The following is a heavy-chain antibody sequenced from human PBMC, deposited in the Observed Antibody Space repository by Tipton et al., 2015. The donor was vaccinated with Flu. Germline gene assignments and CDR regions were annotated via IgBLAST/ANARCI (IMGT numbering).Heavy chain of an antibody. J-gene: IGHJ4*02. V-gene: IGHV4-38-2*01. CDR2: IYHSGST. Sequence: TLSLTCAVSGYSISSAYYWGWIRQPPGKGLEWIGSIYHSGSTYYNPSLKSRVTISVDTSKNQFSLNLSSVTAADPAVYYCARHGPGLGYCSGGSCYEVNYWSQGTLVTVSS. CDR1: GYSISSAYY. D-gene: IGHD2-15*01. CDR3: ARHGPGLGYCSGGSCYEVNY.